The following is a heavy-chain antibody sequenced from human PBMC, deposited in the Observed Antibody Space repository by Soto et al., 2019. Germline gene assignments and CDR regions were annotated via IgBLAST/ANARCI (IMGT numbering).Heavy chain of an antibody. Sequence: QLQLQESGPGLVKPSETLSLTCTVSGGSISSRSYYWGWVRQPPGKGLEWVGSIYYSGSTYYNPSPKSRVTMSVDTSKNQFSLKLSSVTAADTAVYYCSRDIRTPRYYYGIDVWGQGTTVTVSS. D-gene: IGHD2-15*01. J-gene: IGHJ6*02. CDR1: GGSISSRSYY. CDR3: SRDIRTPRYYYGIDV. V-gene: IGHV4-39*02. CDR2: IYYSGST.